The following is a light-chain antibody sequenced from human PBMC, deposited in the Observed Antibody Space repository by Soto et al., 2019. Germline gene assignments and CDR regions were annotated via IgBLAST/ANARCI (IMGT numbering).Light chain of an antibody. CDR3: HQYGSSHS. J-gene: IGKJ2*03. CDR1: QSVINY. V-gene: IGKV3-20*01. CDR2: GVS. Sequence: EVVLTQSPGTLSLSPGERATLSCRASQSVINYLDWYQQKPGQAPRLLIYGVSSRATGIPDRFSGSGSGTDFTLTISRLEPEDFAVYYCHQYGSSHSFGQGTKLEIK.